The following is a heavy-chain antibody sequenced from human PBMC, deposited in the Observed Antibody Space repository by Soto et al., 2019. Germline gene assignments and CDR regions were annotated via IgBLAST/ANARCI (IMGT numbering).Heavy chain of an antibody. CDR2: ISAYNGNT. CDR1: GYTFTSYG. Sequence: ASVKVSCKASGYTFTSYGISWARQAPGQGLEWMGWISAYNGNTNYAQSLQGRVTMTTDTSTTTAYMELRSLKSDDTAVYYCARVPPSSRAPAPWGREPLFTFPS. J-gene: IGHJ4*02. D-gene: IGHD2-2*01. V-gene: IGHV1-18*01. CDR3: ARVPPSSRAPAP.